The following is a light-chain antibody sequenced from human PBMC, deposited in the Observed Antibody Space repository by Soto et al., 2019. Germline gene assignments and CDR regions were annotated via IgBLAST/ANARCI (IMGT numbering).Light chain of an antibody. J-gene: IGLJ2*01. CDR2: EVT. CDR1: SSDVGGYNF. V-gene: IGLV2-8*01. Sequence: QSVLTQTASVSGSPGQSITMSCTGTSSDVGGYNFVSWYQQHPGKAPKLLIYEVTKRPSGVPARFSGSKSGNTASLTVSGLQGDDEADYYCSSYAGTNNVIFGGGTKLTVL. CDR3: SSYAGTNNVI.